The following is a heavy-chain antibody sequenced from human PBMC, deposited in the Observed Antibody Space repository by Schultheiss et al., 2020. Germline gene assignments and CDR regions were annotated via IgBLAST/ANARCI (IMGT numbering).Heavy chain of an antibody. CDR3: AKRGNEADTSKYYFDY. J-gene: IGHJ4*02. V-gene: IGHV3-23*01. Sequence: GGSLRLSCAASGFTFSNAWMNWVRQAPGKGLEWVSSVGGGGGSTYYADSVKGRFTISRDNSKNTLYLQMNSLRAEDTAVYYCAKRGNEADTSKYYFDYWGQGTLVTVSS. D-gene: IGHD2-2*01. CDR1: GFTFSNAW. CDR2: VGGGGGST.